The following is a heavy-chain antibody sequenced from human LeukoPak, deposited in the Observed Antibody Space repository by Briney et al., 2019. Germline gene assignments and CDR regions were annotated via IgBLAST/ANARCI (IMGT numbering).Heavy chain of an antibody. D-gene: IGHD4-17*01. CDR2: IRYDGSNK. Sequence: GGSLRLSCAASGFTFSSYGMHWVRQAPGKGLERVAFIRYDGSNKYYADSVKGRFTISRDNSKNTLYLQMNSLRAEDTALYYCATRPHGDYPYFDYWGQGTLVTVSS. CDR1: GFTFSSYG. V-gene: IGHV3-30*02. J-gene: IGHJ4*02. CDR3: ATRPHGDYPYFDY.